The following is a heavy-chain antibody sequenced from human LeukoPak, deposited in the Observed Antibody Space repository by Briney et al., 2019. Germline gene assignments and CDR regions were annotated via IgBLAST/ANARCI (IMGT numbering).Heavy chain of an antibody. Sequence: GGSLRLSCAVSGFPFSTFWMSWVRQAPGKGLEWVANINQDGSEKYYVDSVRGRFAISRDNAKNSLYLQMNSLRGEDTATYYCVQDLWYGEYEYWGQGTLVTVSS. CDR1: GFPFSTFW. J-gene: IGHJ4*02. CDR3: VQDLWYGEYEY. CDR2: INQDGSEK. V-gene: IGHV3-7*03. D-gene: IGHD3-10*01.